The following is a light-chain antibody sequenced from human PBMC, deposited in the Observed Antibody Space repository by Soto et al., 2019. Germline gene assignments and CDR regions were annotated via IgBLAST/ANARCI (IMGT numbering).Light chain of an antibody. CDR2: EAS. J-gene: IGLJ1*01. V-gene: IGLV2-18*01. CDR3: SLYTSENTYV. CDR1: STDFVSYNR. Sequence: QSALTQPPSVSGSPGQSVTISCTGTSTDFVSYNRVSWYQQPPDTAPKLMIYEASNRPSEVPDRLSGSKSGNTASLTISGLQAADEADYYCSLYTSENTYVFGTGTKVTVL.